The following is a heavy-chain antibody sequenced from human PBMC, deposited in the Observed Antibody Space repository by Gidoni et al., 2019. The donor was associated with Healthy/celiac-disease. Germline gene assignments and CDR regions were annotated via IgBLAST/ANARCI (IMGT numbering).Heavy chain of an antibody. D-gene: IGHD1-26*01. J-gene: IGHJ4*02. CDR3: ARGRYGLLPLDY. CDR1: GFTVSSNY. V-gene: IGHV3-66*01. CDR2: IYSRGST. Sequence: EVQLVESGGGLVQPGGSLRLSCAASGFTVSSNYMSWVSQAPGKVLEWVSVIYSRGSTYYADSVKGRFTISRDNSKNTLYLQMNSLRAEDTAVYYCARGRYGLLPLDYWGQGTLVTVSS.